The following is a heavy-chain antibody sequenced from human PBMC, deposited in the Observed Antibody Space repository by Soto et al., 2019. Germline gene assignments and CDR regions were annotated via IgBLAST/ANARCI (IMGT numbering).Heavy chain of an antibody. V-gene: IGHV3-21*01. CDR1: GFTFSSYS. D-gene: IGHD3-10*01. Sequence: EVQLVESGGGLVKPGGSLRLSCAASGFTFSSYSMNWVRQAPGKGLEWVSSISSSSSYIYYADSVKGRFTISRDNAKNSLYLQMNSLRAEDTAVYYCARKPPSDFEMVRGVITDYWGQGTLVTVSS. CDR2: ISSSSSYI. J-gene: IGHJ4*02. CDR3: ARKPPSDFEMVRGVITDY.